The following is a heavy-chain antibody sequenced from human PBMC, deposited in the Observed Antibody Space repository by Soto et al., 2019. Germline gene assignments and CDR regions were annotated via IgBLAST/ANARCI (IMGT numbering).Heavy chain of an antibody. D-gene: IGHD1-1*01. J-gene: IGHJ3*02. CDR2: IYDSGNT. Sequence: QVQLQESGPGLVKPSQTLSLTCTVSGGSISSGGYYWNWIRQHPGKGLEWIGFIYDSGNTYYNPSLKSRVTISVDTSKNQFSLKLSSVTAADTDVYYCAREPSQQLKDTFDIWGQGTMVTVSS. CDR3: AREPSQQLKDTFDI. CDR1: GGSISSGGYY. V-gene: IGHV4-31*03.